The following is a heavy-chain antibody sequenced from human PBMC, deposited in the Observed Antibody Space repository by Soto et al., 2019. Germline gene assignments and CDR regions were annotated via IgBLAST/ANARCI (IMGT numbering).Heavy chain of an antibody. CDR2: IVVGSGNT. D-gene: IGHD2-15*01. CDR1: GFTFTSSA. CDR3: ARSRYCSGGSCYGDAFDI. V-gene: IGHV1-58*01. J-gene: IGHJ3*02. Sequence: SVKVSCKASGFTFTSSAVQWVRQARGQRLEWIGWIVVGSGNTNYAQKFQERVTVTRDMSTSTAYMELSSLRSEDTAVYYCARSRYCSGGSCYGDAFDIWGQGTMVTVSS.